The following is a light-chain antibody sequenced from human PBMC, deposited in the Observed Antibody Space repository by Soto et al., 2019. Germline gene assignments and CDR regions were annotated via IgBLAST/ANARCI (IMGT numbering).Light chain of an antibody. J-gene: IGLJ1*01. Sequence: QSVLTQPPSVSGAPGQRVTISCTGSSSNIGAGYDVHWYQQLPGTAPKLLIYGNSNQPTGVPDRFSGSKSGTSASLAITGLQAEYEADYYCQSYDSSLSGYVFGTGTKLTVL. V-gene: IGLV1-40*01. CDR2: GNS. CDR3: QSYDSSLSGYV. CDR1: SSNIGAGYD.